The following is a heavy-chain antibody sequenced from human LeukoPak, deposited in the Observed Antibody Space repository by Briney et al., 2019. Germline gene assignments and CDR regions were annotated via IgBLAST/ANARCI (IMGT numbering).Heavy chain of an antibody. D-gene: IGHD1-26*01. CDR1: GFTFSNAW. CDR3: TTDERLHAPYYYYMDV. CDR2: IKSKTDGGTT. Sequence: GGSLRLSCAASGFTFSNAWMSWVRQAPGKGLEWVGRIKSKTDGGTTDYAAPVKGRFTISRDDSKNTLYLQMNSLKTEDTAVYYCTTDERLHAPYYYYMDVWGKGTTVTVSS. V-gene: IGHV3-15*01. J-gene: IGHJ6*03.